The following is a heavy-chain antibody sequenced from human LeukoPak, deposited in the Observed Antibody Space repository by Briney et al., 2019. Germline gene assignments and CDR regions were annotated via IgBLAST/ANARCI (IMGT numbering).Heavy chain of an antibody. D-gene: IGHD6-13*01. J-gene: IGHJ4*02. V-gene: IGHV3-23*01. Sequence: GGSLRLSCAASGFTFSSYAMSWVRQAPGKGLGWVSAISGSGGSTYYADSVKGRFTISRDNSKNTLYLQMNSLRAEDTAVYYCAKSSGYSSAAGTGTRRYFDYWGQGTLVTVSS. CDR2: ISGSGGST. CDR3: AKSSGYSSAAGTGTRRYFDY. CDR1: GFTFSSYA.